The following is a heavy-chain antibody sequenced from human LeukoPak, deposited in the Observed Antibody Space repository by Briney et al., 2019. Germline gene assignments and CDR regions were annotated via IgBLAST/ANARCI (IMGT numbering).Heavy chain of an antibody. D-gene: IGHD6-13*01. V-gene: IGHV4-34*01. J-gene: IGHJ6*02. CDR2: INHSGST. CDR1: GFTFSSFS. CDR3: ARVRIRAAAGYYYYYGMDV. Sequence: GSLRLSCAASGFTFSSFSMNWVRQPPGKGLEWIGEINHSGSTNYNPSLKSRVTISVDTSKNQFSLKLSSVTAADTAVYYCARVRIRAAAGYYYYYGMDVWGQGTTVTVSS.